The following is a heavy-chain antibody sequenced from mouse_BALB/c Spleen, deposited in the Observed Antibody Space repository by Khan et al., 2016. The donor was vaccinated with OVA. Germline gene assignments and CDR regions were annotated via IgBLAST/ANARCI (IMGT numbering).Heavy chain of an antibody. CDR1: GYTFTTAG. CDR2: INTHSGVP. Sequence: LVESGPELKKPGETVRISCKASGYTFTTAGIQWVQKMPGKGLKWIGWINTHSGVPKYAEDFKGRFAFSLEIAVNTAYLQITNLKNEDTGTDFCARGGAAYYRNDGGAMEYWGQGTAVTVSA. V-gene: IGHV9-4*02. D-gene: IGHD2-14*01. CDR3: ARGGAAYYRNDGGAMEY. J-gene: IGHJ4*01.